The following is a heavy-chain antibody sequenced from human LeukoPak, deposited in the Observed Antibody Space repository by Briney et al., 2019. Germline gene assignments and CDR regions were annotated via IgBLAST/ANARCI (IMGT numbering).Heavy chain of an antibody. CDR2: IWYDGSNK. D-gene: IGHD6-13*01. Sequence: GGSLRLSCAASGFTFSSYGMHWVRQAPGKGLEWVAVIWYDGSNKYYADSVKGRFTISRDNSKNTLYLQMYSLRAEDTAVYYCARDLGLSIAAAVAYYYYGMDVWGQGTTVTVSS. CDR1: GFTFSSYG. V-gene: IGHV3-33*01. J-gene: IGHJ6*02. CDR3: ARDLGLSIAAAVAYYYYGMDV.